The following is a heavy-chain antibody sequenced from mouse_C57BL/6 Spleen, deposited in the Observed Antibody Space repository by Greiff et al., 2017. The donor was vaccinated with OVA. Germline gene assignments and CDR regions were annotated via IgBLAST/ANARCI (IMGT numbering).Heavy chain of an antibody. J-gene: IGHJ4*01. Sequence: LVEPGASVKISCKASGYAFSSSWMNWVKQRPGKGLEWIGRIYPGDGDTNYNGKFKGKATLTADKSSSTAYMQLSSLTSEDSAVYFCASLELGRGAMDYWGQGTSVTVSS. CDR3: ASLELGRGAMDY. D-gene: IGHD4-1*01. CDR1: GYAFSSSW. CDR2: IYPGDGDT. V-gene: IGHV1-82*01.